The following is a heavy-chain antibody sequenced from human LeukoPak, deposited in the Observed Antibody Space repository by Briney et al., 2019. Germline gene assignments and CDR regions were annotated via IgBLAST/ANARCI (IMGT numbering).Heavy chain of an antibody. J-gene: IGHJ6*02. V-gene: IGHV4-4*07. CDR1: GGSISSYY. CDR2: IYTSGST. D-gene: IGHD2-2*01. CDR3: ARDGFVGCSSTCCYESYYYGMDV. Sequence: SETLSLTCTVSGGSISSYYWSWIRQPAGKGLEWIGRIYTSGSTNYNPSLKSRVTMSVDTSKNQFSLKLSSVTAADTAVYYCARDGFVGCSSTCCYESYYYGMDVWGQWTTVTVSS.